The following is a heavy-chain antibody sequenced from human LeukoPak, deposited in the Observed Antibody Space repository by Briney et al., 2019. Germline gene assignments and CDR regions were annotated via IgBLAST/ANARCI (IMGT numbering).Heavy chain of an antibody. V-gene: IGHV4-31*03. D-gene: IGHD2-21*02. CDR3: ARTYMTSARFDP. CDR2: IYYSGST. J-gene: IGHJ5*02. CDR1: GGSINSGGYY. Sequence: SQTLSLTCTVSGGSINSGGYYWSWIRQHPGKGLEWIGYIYYSGSTYYNPSLKSRVIISVDRSKNQFSLKLSSVTAADTAVYYCARTYMTSARFDPWGQGTLVTVSS.